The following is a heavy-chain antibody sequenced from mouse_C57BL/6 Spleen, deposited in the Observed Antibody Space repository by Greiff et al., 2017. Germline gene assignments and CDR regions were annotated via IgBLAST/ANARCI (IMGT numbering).Heavy chain of an antibody. CDR3: ARSGGSRYFDV. D-gene: IGHD1-1*01. CDR2: IYPGDGDT. Sequence: VQVVESGAELVKPGASVKISCKASGYAFSSYWMNWVKQRPGKGLEWIGQIYPGDGDTNYNGKFKGKATLTADKSSSTAYMQLSSLTSEDSAVYFCARSGGSRYFDVWGTGTTVTVSS. CDR1: GYAFSSYW. J-gene: IGHJ1*03. V-gene: IGHV1-80*01.